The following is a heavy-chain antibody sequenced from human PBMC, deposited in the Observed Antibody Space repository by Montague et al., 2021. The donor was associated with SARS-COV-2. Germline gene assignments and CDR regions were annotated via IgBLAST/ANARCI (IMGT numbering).Heavy chain of an antibody. D-gene: IGHD5-12*01. J-gene: IGHJ4*02. V-gene: IGHV4-61*02. CDR3: ARAHSGSWAHLDN. Sequence: TLSLTCTVSGGSISSGSYEWSWIREPAGKGLEWIGRIYTSGTTDYSFSLKSRVTISVDTSKNQFSLKLTSVTAADTAVYYCARAHSGSWAHLDNWGQGGLVTVSS. CDR2: IYTSGTT. CDR1: GGSISSGSYE.